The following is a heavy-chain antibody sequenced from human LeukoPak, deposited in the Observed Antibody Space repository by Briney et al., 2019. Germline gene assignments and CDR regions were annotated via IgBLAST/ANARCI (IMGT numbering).Heavy chain of an antibody. D-gene: IGHD3-10*01. CDR2: ISYDAVNK. J-gene: IGHJ4*02. Sequence: GGSLRLSCAASGSTFSNYGMHWVRQAPGKGLEWVAVISYDAVNKYYVGSVRGRFTTSRDNSKNTLYLQMNSLRPDDTAIYYCAKDVGAASGTLNYFAHWGQGTLLTVSS. CDR1: GSTFSNYG. CDR3: AKDVGAASGTLNYFAH. V-gene: IGHV3-30*18.